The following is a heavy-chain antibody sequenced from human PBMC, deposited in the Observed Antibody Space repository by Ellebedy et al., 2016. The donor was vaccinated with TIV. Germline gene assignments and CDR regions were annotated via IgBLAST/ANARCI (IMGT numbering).Heavy chain of an antibody. V-gene: IGHV3-23*01. CDR3: AKVLGLGLGAFDI. CDR2: IGGSGGDS. D-gene: IGHD3-16*01. CDR1: GFTFSNYA. Sequence: GESLKISCAASGFTFSNYAMNWVRQAPGKGLEWVSIIGGSGGDSHYADSVKGRYTISRDNSKNTLYLQMNSLRADDTAIYYCAKVLGLGLGAFDIWGHGTMVTVSS. J-gene: IGHJ3*02.